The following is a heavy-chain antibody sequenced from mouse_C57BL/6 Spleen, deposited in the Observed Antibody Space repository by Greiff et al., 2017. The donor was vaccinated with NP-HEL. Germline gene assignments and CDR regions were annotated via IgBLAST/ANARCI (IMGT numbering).Heavy chain of an antibody. D-gene: IGHD2-3*01. CDR1: GYTFTSYW. Sequence: QVQLQQPGAELVRPGTSVKLSCKASGYTFTSYWMHWVKQRPGQGLEWIGVIDPSDSYTNYNQKFKGKATLTVDTSSSTAYMQLSSLTSEDSAVYYCARPYDGYYGGYFDVWGTGTTVTVSS. V-gene: IGHV1-59*01. CDR2: IDPSDSYT. CDR3: ARPYDGYYGGYFDV. J-gene: IGHJ1*03.